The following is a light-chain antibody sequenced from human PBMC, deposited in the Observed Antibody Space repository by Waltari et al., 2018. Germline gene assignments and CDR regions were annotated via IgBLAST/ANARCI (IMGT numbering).Light chain of an antibody. Sequence: EIVLTQSPGTLSLSPGERVTLSCRASQSVSSTFLAWYQQKPGQAPRLLIYGASSRATGITDRFSGSGSGTDFTLTISRLEPEDFAVYYCQQYGWSTRTFGQGTKVEIK. CDR3: QQYGWSTRT. CDR1: QSVSSTF. V-gene: IGKV3-20*01. CDR2: GAS. J-gene: IGKJ1*01.